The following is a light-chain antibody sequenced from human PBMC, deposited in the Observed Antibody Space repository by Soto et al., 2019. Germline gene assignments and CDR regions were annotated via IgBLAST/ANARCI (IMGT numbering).Light chain of an antibody. CDR1: SSNIGSNY. CDR2: SNN. J-gene: IGLJ2*01. Sequence: QLVLTQPPSASRTPGQRVTISCSGSSSNIGSNYVYWYQQLPGTAPKLLIYSNNQRPSGVPDRFSGSKSGTSASLAISGLRSEDEADYYCAAWDDSLSGQVFGGGTKLTVL. CDR3: AAWDDSLSGQV. V-gene: IGLV1-47*02.